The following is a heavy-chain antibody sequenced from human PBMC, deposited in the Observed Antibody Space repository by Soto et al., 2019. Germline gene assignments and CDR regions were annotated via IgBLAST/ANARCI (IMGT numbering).Heavy chain of an antibody. D-gene: IGHD3-3*01. V-gene: IGHV4-61*01. CDR1: GGSVSSGSYY. Sequence: ETLSLTCTVSGGSVSSGSYYCSWIRQPPGKGLEWIGYIYYSGSTNYNPSLKSRVTMSIDTPHNQFSLILTSVPAQDPAVYYCARRSISHDFWSGPAGGWFDLWGQGTLVNVSS. CDR3: ARRSISHDFWSGPAGGWFDL. CDR2: IYYSGST. J-gene: IGHJ5*02.